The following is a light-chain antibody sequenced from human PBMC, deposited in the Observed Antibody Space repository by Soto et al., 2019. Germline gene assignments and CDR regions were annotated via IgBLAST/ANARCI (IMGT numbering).Light chain of an antibody. Sequence: QSALTQPPSAAGSPGQSVTTSCTGTSSDVGGYNYVSWFQQHPGKAPKLIIYEVTKRPSGVPDRFSGSKSGNTASLTVSGLQGEDEADYYCNSYAGSNNVIFGGGTKVTVL. CDR1: SSDVGGYNY. CDR2: EVT. CDR3: NSYAGSNNVI. J-gene: IGLJ2*01. V-gene: IGLV2-8*01.